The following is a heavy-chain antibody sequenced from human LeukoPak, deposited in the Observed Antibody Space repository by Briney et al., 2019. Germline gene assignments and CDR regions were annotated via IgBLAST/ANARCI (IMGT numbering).Heavy chain of an antibody. CDR1: GGSISSHY. CDR3: ARDLAGSRLELDY. Sequence: SETLSLTCTASGGSISSHYWSWIRQPPGKGLEWIGYIYYSGSTNYNPSLKSRVTISVDTSKNQFSLKLSSVTAADTAVYYCARDLAGSRLELDYWGQGTLVTVSS. V-gene: IGHV4-59*11. D-gene: IGHD6-13*01. CDR2: IYYSGST. J-gene: IGHJ4*02.